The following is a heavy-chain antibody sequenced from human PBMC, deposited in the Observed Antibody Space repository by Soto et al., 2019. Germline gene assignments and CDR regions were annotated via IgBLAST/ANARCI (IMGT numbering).Heavy chain of an antibody. V-gene: IGHV1-2*02. Sequence: GASVKVSCKASGYTFTGYYMHWVRQAPGQGLEWMGWINPNSGGTNYAQKFQGRVTMTRDTSISTAYMELSRLRSDDTAVYYCARDREDIVVVVAAATGEYYFDYWGQGTLATVSS. D-gene: IGHD2-15*01. CDR2: INPNSGGT. CDR1: GYTFTGYY. J-gene: IGHJ4*02. CDR3: ARDREDIVVVVAAATGEYYFDY.